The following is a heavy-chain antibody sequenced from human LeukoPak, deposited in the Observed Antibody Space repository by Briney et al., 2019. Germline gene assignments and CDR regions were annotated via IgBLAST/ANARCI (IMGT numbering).Heavy chain of an antibody. Sequence: ASVKVSCKPSGYTFSRYGISWVRQAPGEGLEWMGWISTNSDEIHYAQKFQGRVTITADESTSTAYMELSSLRSEDTAVYYCARGRVVVPAAMPQNWFDPWGQGTLVTVSS. V-gene: IGHV1-18*01. CDR3: ARGRVVVPAAMPQNWFDP. CDR1: GYTFSRYG. CDR2: ISTNSDEI. D-gene: IGHD2-2*01. J-gene: IGHJ5*02.